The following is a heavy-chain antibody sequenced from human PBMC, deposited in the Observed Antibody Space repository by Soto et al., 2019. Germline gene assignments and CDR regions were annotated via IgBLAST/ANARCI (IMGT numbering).Heavy chain of an antibody. Sequence: ASVKVCKASGGTFSSYAISWVRQAPGQGLEWMGGIIPIFGTANYAQKFQGRVTITADKSTSTAYMELSSLRSEDTAVYYCASDMTYYDFWSGYSNWFDPWGQGTLVTVSS. V-gene: IGHV1-69*06. D-gene: IGHD3-3*01. CDR2: IIPIFGTA. J-gene: IGHJ5*02. CDR1: GGTFSSYA. CDR3: ASDMTYYDFWSGYSNWFDP.